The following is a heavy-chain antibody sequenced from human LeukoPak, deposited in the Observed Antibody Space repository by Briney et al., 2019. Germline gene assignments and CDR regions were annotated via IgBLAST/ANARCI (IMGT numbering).Heavy chain of an antibody. D-gene: IGHD5-24*01. J-gene: IGHJ3*02. Sequence: SETLSLTCSVSGGSINNYYWSWIRQPPGKGLEWIGHIFYSGSTNYNPSLKSRVTISLVMSKNQISLKLSSVTTADTALFYCASGDAYSLALNAFDIWGQGTMVTVSS. CDR3: ASGDAYSLALNAFDI. V-gene: IGHV4-59*01. CDR1: GGSINNYY. CDR2: IFYSGST.